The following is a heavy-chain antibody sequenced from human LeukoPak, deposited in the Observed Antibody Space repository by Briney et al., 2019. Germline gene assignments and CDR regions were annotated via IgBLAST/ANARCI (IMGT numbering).Heavy chain of an antibody. J-gene: IGHJ4*02. CDR3: ARWRDKAAFDY. V-gene: IGHV3-21*01. CDR1: GFTFSAFN. D-gene: IGHD2-15*01. CDR2: ITTSSSHI. Sequence: GGSLRLSCAASGFTFSAFNMNWVRRTPGKGLEWVSSITTSSSHIFYADSVRGRFTISRDNADNSLYLQMSSLRDEDTAVYYCARWRDKAAFDYWGQGTLVTVSS.